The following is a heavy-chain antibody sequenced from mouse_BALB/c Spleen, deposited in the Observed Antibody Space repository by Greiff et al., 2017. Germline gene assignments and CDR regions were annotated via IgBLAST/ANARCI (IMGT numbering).Heavy chain of an antibody. J-gene: IGHJ3*01. D-gene: IGHD2-2*01. CDR2: ISYDGSN. Sequence: EVQLQQSGPGLVKPSQSLSLTCSVTGYSITSGYYWNWIRQFPGNKLEWMGYISYDGSNNYNPSLKNRISITRDTSKNQFFLKLNSVTTEDTATYYCARDGYGYDPAWFAYWGQGTLVTVSA. CDR3: ARDGYGYDPAWFAY. CDR1: GYSITSGYY. V-gene: IGHV3-6*02.